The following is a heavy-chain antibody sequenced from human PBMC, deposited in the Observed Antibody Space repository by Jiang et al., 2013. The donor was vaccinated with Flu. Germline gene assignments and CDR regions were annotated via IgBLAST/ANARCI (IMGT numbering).Heavy chain of an antibody. CDR2: ISAYNGNT. V-gene: IGHV1-18*01. CDR3: ARYGVDYYMDV. D-gene: IGHD4-17*01. Sequence: WVRQAPGQGLEWMGWISAYNGNTNYAQKLQGRVTMTTDTSTSTAYMELRSLRSDDTAVYYCARYGVDYYMDVWGKGTTVTVSS. J-gene: IGHJ6*03.